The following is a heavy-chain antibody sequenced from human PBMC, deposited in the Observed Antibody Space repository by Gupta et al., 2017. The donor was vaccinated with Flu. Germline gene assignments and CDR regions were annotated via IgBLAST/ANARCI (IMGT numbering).Heavy chain of an antibody. V-gene: IGHV3-23*01. D-gene: IGHD1-1*01. J-gene: IGHJ3*02. CDR2: ITGGGSNA. Sequence: EVQLLEPGGGLAQPGGSLRLSCATSGFTFSNYAMRWVRQAPGKGLEWVSTITGGGSNAYYADSVKGRFTMSGDSSKKTVYLQMNSLRAEDTAVYYCAKGANWAFEIWGQGTMVTVSS. CDR3: AKGANWAFEI. CDR1: GFTFSNYA.